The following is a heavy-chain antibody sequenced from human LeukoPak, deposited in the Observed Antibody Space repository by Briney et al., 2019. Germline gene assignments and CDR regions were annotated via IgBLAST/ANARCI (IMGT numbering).Heavy chain of an antibody. Sequence: PSETLSFTCAVSGGSISHFAWNWFRQPPGKGLEWIGSLFYNEDAKYNPSVKSRVTMSIDTSKSQFSLRLTSVTAADTAVYYCSKGETVTTSHFDHWGQGLLVTVSS. J-gene: IGHJ4*02. CDR3: SKGETVTTSHFDH. CDR2: LFYNEDA. V-gene: IGHV4-59*01. D-gene: IGHD4-17*01. CDR1: GGSISHFA.